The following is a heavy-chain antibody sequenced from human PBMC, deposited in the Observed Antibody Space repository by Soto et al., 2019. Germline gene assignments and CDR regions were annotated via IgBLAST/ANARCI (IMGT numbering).Heavy chain of an antibody. D-gene: IGHD3-22*01. V-gene: IGHV4-39*01. J-gene: IGHJ6*02. CDR3: ARLKRSLGSSGYYYYYYGMDV. CDR1: SGSISSSSYY. Sequence: SETLSLTCTVSSGSISSSSYYWGWIRQPPGKGLEWIGSIYYSGSTYYNPSLKSRVTISVDTSKNQFSLKLSSVTAADTAVYYCARLKRSLGSSGYYYYYYGMDVWGQGTTVTVSS. CDR2: IYYSGST.